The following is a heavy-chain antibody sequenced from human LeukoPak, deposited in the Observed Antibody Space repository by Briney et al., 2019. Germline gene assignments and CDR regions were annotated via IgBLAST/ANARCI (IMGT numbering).Heavy chain of an antibody. D-gene: IGHD1-26*01. J-gene: IGHJ4*02. CDR3: ARDLWGAAFDY. CDR1: GGSISSGSYY. V-gene: IGHV4-61*02. Sequence: SETLSLTCTVSGGSISSGSYYWSWIRQPAGKGLEWIGRIYTSGSTKYNPSLKSRVTISVDTSKNQFSLKLSSVTAADTAVYYCARDLWGAAFDYWGQGTLVTVSS. CDR2: IYTSGST.